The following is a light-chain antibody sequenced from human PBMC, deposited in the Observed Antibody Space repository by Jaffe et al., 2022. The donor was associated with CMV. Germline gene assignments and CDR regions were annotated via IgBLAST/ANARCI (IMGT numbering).Light chain of an antibody. V-gene: IGKV4-1*01. Sequence: DIVMTQSPDSLAVSLGERATFNCKSTQSVLYSANNKNYLAWYQQKPGQPPKLLIDWASARESGVPDRFSGSGSETDFSLTISSLQAEDVAVYYCQQYYHTPPTFGQGTKVEVK. CDR2: WAS. J-gene: IGKJ1*01. CDR3: QQYYHTPPT. CDR1: QSVLYSANNKNY.